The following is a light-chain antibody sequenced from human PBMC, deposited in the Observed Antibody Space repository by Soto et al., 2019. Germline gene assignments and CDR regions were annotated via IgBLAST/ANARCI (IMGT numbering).Light chain of an antibody. Sequence: DVQMTQSPSSLSASVGDRVTITCRESQGLGDYLGWYQQKPGKGPKRLIYAVSTLQSGVPSRFSGSASGTEFTLTISSLQPEDFATYYCLQHMHSPRTFGQGTRVEIK. CDR1: QGLGDY. CDR3: LQHMHSPRT. CDR2: AVS. J-gene: IGKJ1*01. V-gene: IGKV1-17*01.